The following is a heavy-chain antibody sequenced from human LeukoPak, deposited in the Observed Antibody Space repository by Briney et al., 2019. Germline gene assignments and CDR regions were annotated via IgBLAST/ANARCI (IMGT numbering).Heavy chain of an antibody. Sequence: SETLSLTCAVYGGSFSGYYWSWIRQPPGKGLEWIGEINHSGSTNYNPSLKSRVTISVDTSKNQFSLKLSSVTAADTAVYYGARGHLGRPFEWGQGTLVTVSS. CDR1: GGSFSGYY. D-gene: IGHD7-27*01. CDR2: INHSGST. CDR3: ARGHLGRPFE. V-gene: IGHV4-34*01. J-gene: IGHJ4*02.